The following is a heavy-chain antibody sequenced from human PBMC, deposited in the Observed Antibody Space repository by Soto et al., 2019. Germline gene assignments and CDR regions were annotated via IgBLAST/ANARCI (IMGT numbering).Heavy chain of an antibody. Sequence: EVQLLESGGVLVQPGGSLRLSCAASGFTFSRHGMSWVRQAPGKGLEWVSAITGSGGSTYYADSVKGPFTISRDNSKNTLYLQMNSLIPEDPPVYYCAKVMRSYVTQYHFDYWHQGTLVTASS. V-gene: IGHV3-23*01. CDR3: AKVMRSYVTQYHFDY. CDR2: ITGSGGST. J-gene: IGHJ4*02. CDR1: GFTFSRHG. D-gene: IGHD3-10*01.